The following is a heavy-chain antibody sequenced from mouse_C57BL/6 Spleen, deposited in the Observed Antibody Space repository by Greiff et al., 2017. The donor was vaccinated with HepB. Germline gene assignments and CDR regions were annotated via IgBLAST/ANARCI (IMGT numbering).Heavy chain of an antibody. CDR1: GFSFNTYA. CDR2: IRSKSNNYAT. J-gene: IGHJ4*01. Sequence: EVQGVESGGGLVQPKGSLKLSCAASGFSFNTYAMNWVRQAPGKGLEWVARIRSKSNNYATYYADSVKDRFTISRDDSESMLYLQMNNLKTEDTAMYYCVRQVYSNYEYAMDYWGQGTSVTVSS. V-gene: IGHV10-1*01. CDR3: VRQVYSNYEYAMDY. D-gene: IGHD2-5*01.